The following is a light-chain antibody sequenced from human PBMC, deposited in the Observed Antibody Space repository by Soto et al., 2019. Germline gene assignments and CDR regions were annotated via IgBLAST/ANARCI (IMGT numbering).Light chain of an antibody. CDR1: QSISSY. CDR3: QQSYSTLWT. V-gene: IGKV1-39*01. CDR2: AAS. J-gene: IGKJ1*01. Sequence: DIQMTQSPSSLSASVGDRVTITCRASQSISSYLNWYQQKPGKAPKRLIYAASSLQSGFPSRFSGSGSGTDFTLTISSLQHEDFATYYCQQSYSTLWTFGQGTKVEIK.